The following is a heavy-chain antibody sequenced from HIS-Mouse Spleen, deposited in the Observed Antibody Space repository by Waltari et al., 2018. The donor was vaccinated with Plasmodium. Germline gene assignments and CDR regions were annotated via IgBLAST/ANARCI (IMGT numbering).Heavy chain of an antibody. CDR2: INPNSGGT. J-gene: IGHJ1*01. CDR1: GYTFTASY. D-gene: IGHD6-13*01. CDR3: ARVLGYKAAAGTFVEYFQH. Sequence: QVQLVQSGAEGKKPGASVKVSCKASGYTFTASYMHWVRQAPGQGLEWMGWINPNSGGTNYAQKFQGRVTMTRDTSISTAYMELSRLRSDDTAVYYCARVLGYKAAAGTFVEYFQHWGQGTLVTVSS. V-gene: IGHV1-2*02.